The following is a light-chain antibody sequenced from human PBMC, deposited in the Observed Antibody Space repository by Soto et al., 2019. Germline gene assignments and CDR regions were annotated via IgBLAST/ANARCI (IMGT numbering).Light chain of an antibody. Sequence: QPVSVSGSPGQSITISCTGTSSDVGSYNLVSWYQQHPGKAPKLMIYEGSKRPSGVSNRFSGSKSGNTASLTISGLQAEDEADYYCCSYAGSSTSVVFGGGTELTVL. CDR3: CSYAGSSTSVV. CDR2: EGS. V-gene: IGLV2-23*01. J-gene: IGLJ2*01. CDR1: SSDVGSYNL.